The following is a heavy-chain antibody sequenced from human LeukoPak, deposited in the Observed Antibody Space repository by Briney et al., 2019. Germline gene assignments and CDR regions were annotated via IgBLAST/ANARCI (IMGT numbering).Heavy chain of an antibody. J-gene: IGHJ6*03. CDR2: IYYSGST. D-gene: IGHD3-10*01. Sequence: SETLSLTCTVSGGSISSYYWSWIRQPPGKGLEWIGYIYYSGSTNYKPSLKSRVTISVDTSKNQFSLKLSSVTAADTAVYYCARVGYGSGRGYYYYYMDVWGKGTTVTISS. CDR1: GGSISSYY. CDR3: ARVGYGSGRGYYYYYMDV. V-gene: IGHV4-59*01.